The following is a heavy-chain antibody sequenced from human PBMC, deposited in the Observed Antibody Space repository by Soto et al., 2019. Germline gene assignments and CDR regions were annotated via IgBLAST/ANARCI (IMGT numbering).Heavy chain of an antibody. V-gene: IGHV1-69*13. Sequence: ASVKVSCKASGGTFSSYAISWVRQAPGQGLEWMGGIIPIFGTANYAQKFQGRVTITADESTSTAYMELSSLRSEDTAVYYCARRNYYGSGSFLLLGAFDICGQGTIVTVSS. CDR1: GGTFSSYA. J-gene: IGHJ3*02. CDR3: ARRNYYGSGSFLLLGAFDI. CDR2: IIPIFGTA. D-gene: IGHD3-10*01.